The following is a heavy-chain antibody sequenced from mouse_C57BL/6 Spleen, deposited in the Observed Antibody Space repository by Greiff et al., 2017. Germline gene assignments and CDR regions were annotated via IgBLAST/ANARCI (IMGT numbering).Heavy chain of an antibody. D-gene: IGHD4-1*01. V-gene: IGHV1-82*01. Sequence: QVQLQQSGPELVKPGASVKISCKASGYAFSSSWMNWVKQRPGKGLEWIGRIYPGDGDTNYNGKFKGKATLTADKSSSTAYMQLSSLTSEDSAVXFCARSEDWDDAMDYWGQGTSVTVSS. J-gene: IGHJ4*01. CDR3: ARSEDWDDAMDY. CDR2: IYPGDGDT. CDR1: GYAFSSSW.